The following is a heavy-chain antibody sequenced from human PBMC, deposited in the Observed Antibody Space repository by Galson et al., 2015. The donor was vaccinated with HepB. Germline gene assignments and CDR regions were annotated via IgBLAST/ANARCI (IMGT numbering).Heavy chain of an antibody. D-gene: IGHD2-2*01. J-gene: IGHJ6*02. CDR1: GGSLSGSY. Sequence: TLSLTCTVSGGSLSGSYWSWTRQPPGKGLEWIGYIYYSGSTNYNPSLKSRVTMSLDISKNQFSPKLSSVTAADTAVYYCARSGTSTSWLYYYYGMDVWGQGTTVTVSS. CDR3: ARSGTSTSWLYYYYGMDV. V-gene: IGHV4-59*01. CDR2: IYYSGST.